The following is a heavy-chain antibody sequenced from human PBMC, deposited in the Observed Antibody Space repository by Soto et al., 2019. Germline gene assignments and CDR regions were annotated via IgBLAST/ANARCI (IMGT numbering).Heavy chain of an antibody. CDR1: GGSFSGYY. D-gene: IGHD2-15*01. Sequence: SETLSLTCAVYGGSFSGYYWSWIRQPPGKGLEWIGEINHSGSTNYNPSLKSRVTISVDTSKNQFSLKLSSVTAADTAVYYCARGHCSGGSCYLGVYYMDVWGKGTTVTVSS. V-gene: IGHV4-34*01. CDR2: INHSGST. CDR3: ARGHCSGGSCYLGVYYMDV. J-gene: IGHJ6*03.